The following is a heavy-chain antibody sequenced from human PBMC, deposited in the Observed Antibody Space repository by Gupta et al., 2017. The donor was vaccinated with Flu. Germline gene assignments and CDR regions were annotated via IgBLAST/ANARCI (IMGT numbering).Heavy chain of an antibody. V-gene: IGHV1-8*01. J-gene: IGHJ6*03. CDR2: MNPNSGKT. D-gene: IGHD1-1*01. CDR3: ARRWTDRYYYYLDV. Sequence: RQATGQGREWMGWMNPNSGKTGYAQKFQGRVTMTRDTSISTTYMELSSLTSEDTAVYYCARRWTDRYYYYLDVWGKGTTVTVSS.